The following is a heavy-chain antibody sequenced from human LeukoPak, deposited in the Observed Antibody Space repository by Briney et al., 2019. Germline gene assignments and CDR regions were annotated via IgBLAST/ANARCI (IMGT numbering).Heavy chain of an antibody. V-gene: IGHV3-23*01. D-gene: IGHD3-3*01. CDR2: ISGTGTLT. J-gene: IGHJ5*02. Sequence: GGFLRLSCVASGFTFSSYAMSWVRQAPGKGLEWVSAISGTGTLTYYADSVKGRFTISRDNSKNTLYLQMNSLRAEDTAVYYCARAMGDDFWSGYYTGIGWFDPWGQGTLVTVSS. CDR1: GFTFSSYA. CDR3: ARAMGDDFWSGYYTGIGWFDP.